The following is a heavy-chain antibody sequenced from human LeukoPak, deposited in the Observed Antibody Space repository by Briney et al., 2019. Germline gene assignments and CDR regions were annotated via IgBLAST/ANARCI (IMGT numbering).Heavy chain of an antibody. V-gene: IGHV4-34*01. Sequence: PSETLSLTCAVYGGSFSGYYWSWIRQPPGKGLEWIGETNHSGSTNYNPSLKSRVTISVDTSKNQFSLKLSSVTAADTAVYYCASEGNYYGSGSLDAFDIWGQGTMVTVSS. CDR2: TNHSGST. CDR3: ASEGNYYGSGSLDAFDI. J-gene: IGHJ3*02. CDR1: GGSFSGYY. D-gene: IGHD3-10*01.